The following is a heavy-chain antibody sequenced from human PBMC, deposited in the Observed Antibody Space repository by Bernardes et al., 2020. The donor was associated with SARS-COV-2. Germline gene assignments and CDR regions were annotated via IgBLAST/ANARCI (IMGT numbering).Heavy chain of an antibody. J-gene: IGHJ4*02. Sequence: GPTLVKPTQTLTLTCAFSGFSFSTAGMCVSWIRQPPGKALEWLARIDWDDDKYYSTSLKTRLTISKDTSKNQVVLTMTNMDPVDTATYYCARTGAAGTEAYLDYWGQGILVTVSS. CDR1: GFSFSTAGMC. V-gene: IGHV2-70*11. D-gene: IGHD6-13*01. CDR2: IDWDDDK. CDR3: ARTGAAGTEAYLDY.